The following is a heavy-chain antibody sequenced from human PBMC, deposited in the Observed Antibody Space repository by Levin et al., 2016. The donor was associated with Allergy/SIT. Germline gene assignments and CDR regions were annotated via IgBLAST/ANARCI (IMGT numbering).Heavy chain of an antibody. Sequence: ASVKVSCKTSGYTFTDYYIYWMRQAPGQGLEWMGWINPNNGGTNYAQKFQGRVTMTRDTSISTAYMELSRLRSDDTAVYYCAGLSDPRFGIRASMVRDVWGQGTTVNVSS. CDR2: INPNNGGT. J-gene: IGHJ6*02. CDR3: AGLSDPRFGIRASMVRDV. V-gene: IGHV1-2*02. CDR1: GYTFTDYY. D-gene: IGHD3-10*01.